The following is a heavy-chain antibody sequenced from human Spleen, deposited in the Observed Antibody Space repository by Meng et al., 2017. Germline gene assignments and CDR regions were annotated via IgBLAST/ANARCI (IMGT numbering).Heavy chain of an antibody. CDR1: GLTFSNAW. CDR2: INQDGSEK. V-gene: IGHV3-7*01. Sequence: GGSLRLSCAASGLTFSNAWMTWVRQAPGKGLEWVANINQDGSEKYYVDSVKGRFTISRDNAKNSLFLQMNSLRAEETAVYYCARDRRLGGGVDVWGQGTTVTVSS. CDR3: ARDRRLGGGVDV. J-gene: IGHJ6*02. D-gene: IGHD3-16*01.